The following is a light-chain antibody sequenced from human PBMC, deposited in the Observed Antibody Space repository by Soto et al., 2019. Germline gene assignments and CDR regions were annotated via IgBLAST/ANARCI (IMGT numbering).Light chain of an antibody. Sequence: DIQLTQTPSSLSASVGDRVTITCRASQYIWTSLSWYQQKPGHAPKLLINAASTLQGGVPSRFNGSGSETDFSLTISSLQLEDFATYYCQHSYNPPYTFGQGTRLEIK. CDR1: QYIWTS. CDR3: QHSYNPPYT. J-gene: IGKJ2*01. V-gene: IGKV1-39*01. CDR2: AAS.